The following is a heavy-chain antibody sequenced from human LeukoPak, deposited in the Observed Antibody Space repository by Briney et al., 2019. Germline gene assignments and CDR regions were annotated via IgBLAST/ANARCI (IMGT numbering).Heavy chain of an antibody. CDR2: ISYDGSNK. Sequence: GRSLRLSCAASGFTFSSYGMHWVRQAPGKGREWEAVISYDGSNKYYADSVKGRFTISRDNSRNTLYLQMNSLRAEDTAVYYCAKDSMRYCSSTSCLGRLDPWGQGTLVTVSS. D-gene: IGHD2-2*01. J-gene: IGHJ5*02. CDR1: GFTFSSYG. CDR3: AKDSMRYCSSTSCLGRLDP. V-gene: IGHV3-30*18.